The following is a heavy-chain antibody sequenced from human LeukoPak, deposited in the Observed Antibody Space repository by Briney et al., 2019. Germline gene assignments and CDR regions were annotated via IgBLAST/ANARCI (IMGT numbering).Heavy chain of an antibody. CDR2: FDPEDGET. V-gene: IGHV1-24*01. D-gene: IGHD3-16*01. CDR1: GYTLTELS. J-gene: IGHJ4*02. CDR3: ATDLSYGVWSRLAFDY. Sequence: ASVKVSCKVSGYTLTELSMHWVRQAPGKGLEWRGGFDPEDGETIYAQKFQGRVTMTEDTSTDTAYMELSSLRSEDTAVYYCATDLSYGVWSRLAFDYWGQGTLVTVSS.